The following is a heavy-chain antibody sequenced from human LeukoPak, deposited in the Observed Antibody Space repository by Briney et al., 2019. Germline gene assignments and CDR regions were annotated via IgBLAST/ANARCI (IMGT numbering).Heavy chain of an antibody. V-gene: IGHV3-7*01. Sequence: PGGSLRLSCAASGFTFSNYWMTWVRQSPGKGLEWVAIIKPDGSDRYSVDSEKGRFTVSRDNAKNSLYLQVSSLRAEDTAVYYCARGGHRQKEFWGQGTLVTVSS. D-gene: IGHD3-10*01. CDR1: GFTFSNYW. J-gene: IGHJ4*02. CDR3: ARGGHRQKEF. CDR2: IKPDGSDR.